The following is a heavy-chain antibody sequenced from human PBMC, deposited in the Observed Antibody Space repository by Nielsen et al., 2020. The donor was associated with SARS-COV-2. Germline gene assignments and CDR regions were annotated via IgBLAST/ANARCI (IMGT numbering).Heavy chain of an antibody. D-gene: IGHD4-11*01. CDR3: ARDQRRYTNYPDYYGMDV. CDR1: GFTFSDYY. V-gene: IGHV3-53*01. CDR2: IYSGDST. Sequence: GESLKISCAASGFTFSDYYMSWVRQAPGKGLEWVSVIYSGDSTYYADSVKGRFTISRDNSKNTLYLQMNSLRAEDTAVYYCARDQRRYTNYPDYYGMDVWGQGTTVTVSS. J-gene: IGHJ6*02.